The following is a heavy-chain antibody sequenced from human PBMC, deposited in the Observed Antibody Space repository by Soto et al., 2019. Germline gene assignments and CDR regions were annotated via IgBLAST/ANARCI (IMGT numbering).Heavy chain of an antibody. Sequence: GGSLRLSCAASGFTFSNSAMSWVRQVPGKGLEWVSAISASGGSTYYADSVKGRFTISRDNSKNTLYLQMNSLRAEDTAVYYCAKVMEDSSRYNWNDAADYWGQGTLVTVSS. J-gene: IGHJ4*02. D-gene: IGHD1-20*01. CDR2: ISASGGST. V-gene: IGHV3-23*01. CDR1: GFTFSNSA. CDR3: AKVMEDSSRYNWNDAADY.